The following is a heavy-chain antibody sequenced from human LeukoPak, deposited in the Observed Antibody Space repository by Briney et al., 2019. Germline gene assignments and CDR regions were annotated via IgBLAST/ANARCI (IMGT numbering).Heavy chain of an antibody. Sequence: GGSLRLSCAASGFTFSSYVMHWVRQAPGKGLEWVAIISYDGSNEYYADSVKGRFTISRDNSKNTLYLQMNSLRAEDTAVYYCARNLASDYWGQGTLVTVSS. J-gene: IGHJ4*02. V-gene: IGHV3-30*14. CDR3: ARNLASDY. CDR1: GFTFSSYV. CDR2: ISYDGSNE.